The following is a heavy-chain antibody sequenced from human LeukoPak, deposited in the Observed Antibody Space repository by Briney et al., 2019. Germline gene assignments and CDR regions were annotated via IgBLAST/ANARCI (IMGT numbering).Heavy chain of an antibody. D-gene: IGHD6-19*01. CDR2: INQDGSEK. CDR1: GFTFSSYW. V-gene: IGHV3-7*01. CDR3: ARARGLSSGWYPDY. J-gene: IGHJ4*02. Sequence: GGSLRLSCAASGFTFSSYWMSWVRQAPGKGLEWVANINQDGSEKYYVDSVKGRFTISRDNAKNSLYLQMNSLRAEDTAVYYCARARGLSSGWYPDYWGQGTLVTVSS.